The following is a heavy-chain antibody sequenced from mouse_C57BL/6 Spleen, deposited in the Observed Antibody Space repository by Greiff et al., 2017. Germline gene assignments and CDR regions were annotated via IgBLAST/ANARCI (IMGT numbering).Heavy chain of an antibody. D-gene: IGHD2-4*01. CDR3: ARSDYDVYYYAMGY. CDR1: GYTFTSYG. J-gene: IGHJ4*01. Sequence: QVQLQQSGAELARPGASVKLSCKASGYTFTSYGISWVKQRTGQGLEWIGEIYPRSGNTYYNEQFKGKATLTADKSSSTAYMELRSLTSEDSAVYFCARSDYDVYYYAMGYWGQGTSVTVSS. V-gene: IGHV1-81*01. CDR2: IYPRSGNT.